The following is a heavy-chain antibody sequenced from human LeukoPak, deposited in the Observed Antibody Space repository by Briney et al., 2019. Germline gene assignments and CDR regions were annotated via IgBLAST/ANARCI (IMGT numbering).Heavy chain of an antibody. V-gene: IGHV3-74*01. Sequence: GGSLRLSCAASGFTFSNYWMHWVRQAPGKGLVWLSRIITDGSSASYADSVKGRFTISRDNAKNTLYLQMNSLRAEDTAVYYCERDPKYYRKKPFYYPGRDVGGQGPRVTVPS. CDR2: IITDGSSA. CDR3: ERDPKYYRKKPFYYPGRDV. CDR1: GFTFSNYW. J-gene: IGHJ6*02. D-gene: IGHD3-22*01.